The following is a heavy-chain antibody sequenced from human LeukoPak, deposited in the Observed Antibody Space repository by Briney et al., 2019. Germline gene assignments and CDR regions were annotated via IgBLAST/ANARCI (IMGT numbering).Heavy chain of an antibody. CDR1: GFTLSSYS. CDR2: ISSTSSYI. D-gene: IGHD2-21*02. V-gene: IGHV3-21*01. J-gene: IGHJ4*02. CDR3: ARDYLSVILEYCGGDCYHLDY. Sequence: GGSLRLSCAASGFTLSSYSMNWVRQAPGKGLVWVSSISSTSSYIYYADSVKGRFTISRDNAKNSLYLQMSSLRAEDTAVYYCARDYLSVILEYCGGDCYHLDYWGQGTLVTVSS.